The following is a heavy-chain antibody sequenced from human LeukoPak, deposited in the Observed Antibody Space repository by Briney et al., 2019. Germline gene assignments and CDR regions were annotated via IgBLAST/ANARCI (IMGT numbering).Heavy chain of an antibody. Sequence: SETLSLTCTVSGGSISSYYWSWIRQPPGKGLEWIGYIYYSGSTNYNPSLKSRVTISVDTSKNQFSLKLSSVTAADTAVYYCARDSGMSAAMLGDDWIDPWGQGTLVTVSS. V-gene: IGHV4-59*01. CDR2: IYYSGST. D-gene: IGHD2-2*01. CDR3: ARDSGMSAAMLGDDWIDP. J-gene: IGHJ5*02. CDR1: GGSISSYY.